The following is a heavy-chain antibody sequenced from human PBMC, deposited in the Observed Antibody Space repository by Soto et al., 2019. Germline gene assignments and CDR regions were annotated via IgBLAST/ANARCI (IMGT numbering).Heavy chain of an antibody. CDR2: ISGSGSYT. Sequence: EVQLSESGGGLGQPGGSLRLSCSASGFPFNNYAMNWVRQAPGKGLDWVSAISGSGSYTYYSDSVKGRFTIYRDNSKSTLYLQMDSLRPEDTALYYCASAVSAYRPLDPWGQGTLVVVSS. CDR3: ASAVSAYRPLDP. V-gene: IGHV3-23*01. CDR1: GFPFNNYA. J-gene: IGHJ5*02. D-gene: IGHD3-16*01.